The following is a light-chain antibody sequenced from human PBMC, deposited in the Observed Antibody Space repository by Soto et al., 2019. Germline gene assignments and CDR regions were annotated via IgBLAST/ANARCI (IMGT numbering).Light chain of an antibody. Sequence: EIMLTQSPGTLSLSPGERVTLSCWASRSVSSRFLAWYQQKPGQAPRVLIYGASSRATGIPDRFSGSGSGSDFTLTISMLKTEDVAVYYCQQYGYSPYTFGQGTKLEI. V-gene: IGKV3-20*01. CDR2: GAS. CDR1: RSVSSRF. CDR3: QQYGYSPYT. J-gene: IGKJ2*01.